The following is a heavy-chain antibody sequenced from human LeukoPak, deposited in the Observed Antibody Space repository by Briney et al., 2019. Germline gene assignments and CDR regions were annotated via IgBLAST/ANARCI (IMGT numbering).Heavy chain of an antibody. CDR3: ARDPRSHWTVAGTLDYYYGMDV. Sequence: VGSLRLSCAASGFTFSSYLMSWVRPAPGKGREGVANIKQDGSEKYYVDSVKGRFTISRDNAKNSLYLQMNSLRAEDTAVYYCARDPRSHWTVAGTLDYYYGMDVWGQGTTVTVSS. D-gene: IGHD6-19*01. CDR1: GFTFSSYL. V-gene: IGHV3-7*01. CDR2: IKQDGSEK. J-gene: IGHJ6*02.